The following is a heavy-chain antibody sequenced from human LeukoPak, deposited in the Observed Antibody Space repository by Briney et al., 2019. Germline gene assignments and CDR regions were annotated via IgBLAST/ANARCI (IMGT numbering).Heavy chain of an antibody. Sequence: ASVKVSCKASGGTFSSYAISWVRQAPGQGLEWMGGIIPIFGTANYAQKFQGRVTITADESTSTAYMELSSLRSEDTAVYYCASAPVLRYFDRPSSFQHWGQGTLVTVSS. J-gene: IGHJ1*01. CDR2: IIPIFGTA. D-gene: IGHD3-9*01. V-gene: IGHV1-69*13. CDR1: GGTFSSYA. CDR3: ASAPVLRYFDRPSSFQH.